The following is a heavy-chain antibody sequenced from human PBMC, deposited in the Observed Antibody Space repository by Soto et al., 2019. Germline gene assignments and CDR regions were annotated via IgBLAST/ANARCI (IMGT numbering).Heavy chain of an antibody. CDR1: GGSFTYT. J-gene: IGHJ6*02. CDR3: ARLHSHGTYGMDV. Sequence: GASVHVSCKRSGGSFTYTLSWVRQAPGHGLEWMGGISPIFGTTHYAQKFQGRVTITADESTKTAYMELSTLRSEDTAVYYCARLHSHGTYGMDVWGQGTTVTVSS. CDR2: ISPIFGTT. D-gene: IGHD5-18*01. V-gene: IGHV1-69*13.